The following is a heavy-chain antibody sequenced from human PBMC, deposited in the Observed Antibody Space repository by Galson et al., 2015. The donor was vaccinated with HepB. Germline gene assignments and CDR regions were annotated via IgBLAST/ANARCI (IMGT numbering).Heavy chain of an antibody. D-gene: IGHD3-22*01. CDR1: GYTFTSYG. J-gene: IGHJ3*02. V-gene: IGHV1-18*01. CDR2: INAYNGHT. CDR3: ARDLPDYSGSTGYYYVNAFDI. Sequence: SVKVSCKASGYTFTSYGISWVRQAPGQGLEWMGWINAYNGHTNYAQKLQGRVTMTTDTSTSTAYMELRSLRSDDTAVYYCARDLPDYSGSTGYYYVNAFDIGGQGTMVTVSS.